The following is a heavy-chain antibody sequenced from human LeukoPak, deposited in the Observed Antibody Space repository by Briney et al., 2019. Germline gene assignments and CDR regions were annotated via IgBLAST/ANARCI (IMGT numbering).Heavy chain of an antibody. V-gene: IGHV3-49*04. Sequence: GGSLRLSCTASGFTFGDYAMSWVRQAPGKGLEWVGFIRSKAYGGTTEYAASVKGRFTISRDYSKSIAYLQMNNLKTEDTAVYYCTSYSALMHYDAFYIWGQVTMVTVSS. CDR3: TSYSALMHYDAFYI. CDR1: GFTFGDYA. CDR2: IRSKAYGGTT. D-gene: IGHD1-26*01. J-gene: IGHJ3*02.